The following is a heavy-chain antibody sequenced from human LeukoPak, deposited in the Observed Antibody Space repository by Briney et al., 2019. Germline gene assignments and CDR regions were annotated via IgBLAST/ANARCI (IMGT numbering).Heavy chain of an antibody. V-gene: IGHV3-33*01. J-gene: IGHJ4*02. D-gene: IGHD4-23*01. CDR3: ARDYGGDAGLDY. CDR1: GFTFSSYG. Sequence: PGGSLRLSCAASGFTFSSYGMHWVRQAPGKGLEWVALIWSDERNKYYADSVKGQLTISRDNSKNTLYLQMDSLRAEDTAVYYCARDYGGDAGLDYWGRGTLVTVSS. CDR2: IWSDERNK.